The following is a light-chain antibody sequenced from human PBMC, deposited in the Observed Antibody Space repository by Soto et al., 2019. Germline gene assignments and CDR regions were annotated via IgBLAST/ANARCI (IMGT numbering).Light chain of an antibody. J-gene: IGLJ1*01. Sequence: QSALTQPPSASGSPGQSVTISCTGTSSDVGGYDCVSWYQHRPGTAPQFLIYEVTKRPSGVPDRFSGSKSGNTASLTVSGIQPEDEAEDFCSAYAASNTDGFGTGTKVTVL. CDR3: SAYAASNTDG. CDR2: EVT. CDR1: SSDVGGYDC. V-gene: IGLV2-8*01.